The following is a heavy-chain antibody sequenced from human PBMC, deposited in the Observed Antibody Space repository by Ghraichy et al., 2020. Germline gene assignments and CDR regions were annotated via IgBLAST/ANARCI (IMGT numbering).Heavy chain of an antibody. CDR3: TRGGYNEGGFDI. Sequence: GGSLRLSCALSGFTFNTYDMNWVRQAPGKGLEWVSSIKTDGYILYTDSVRGRFTTSRDNAENSVYLQMSSLRAEDTAVYYCTRGGYNEGGFDIWGQGTVVTVSS. J-gene: IGHJ3*02. D-gene: IGHD5-24*01. CDR1: GFTFNTYD. CDR2: IKTDGYI. V-gene: IGHV3-21*01.